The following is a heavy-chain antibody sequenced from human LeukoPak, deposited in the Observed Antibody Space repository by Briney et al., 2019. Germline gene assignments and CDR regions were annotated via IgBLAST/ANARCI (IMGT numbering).Heavy chain of an antibody. D-gene: IGHD2-2*01. CDR2: IYYSGST. J-gene: IGHJ4*02. Sequence: SEALSLTCTVSGGSISRYYWSWTRQPPGKGLEWIGHIYYSGSTNHNPSLRSRVTISVDTSKNQFSLKLSSVTAADTAVYYCARGKYQLDYWGQGTLVTVSS. V-gene: IGHV4-59*08. CDR3: ARGKYQLDY. CDR1: GGSISRYY.